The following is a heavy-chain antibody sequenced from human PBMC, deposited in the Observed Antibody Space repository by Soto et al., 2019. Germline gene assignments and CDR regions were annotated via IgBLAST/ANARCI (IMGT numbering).Heavy chain of an antibody. CDR3: ARGFASDWYTYYFDY. Sequence: PSETLSLTFTVPDASISGSHWSWIRQFPGKGLECLGYISYSGATNYNPSLKSRVTMSIDTSKNQFSLQLNSVTAADAAVYYFARGFASDWYTYYFDYWGQGPLVTVSS. CDR2: ISYSGAT. J-gene: IGHJ4*02. CDR1: DASISGSH. V-gene: IGHV4-59*08. D-gene: IGHD3-9*01.